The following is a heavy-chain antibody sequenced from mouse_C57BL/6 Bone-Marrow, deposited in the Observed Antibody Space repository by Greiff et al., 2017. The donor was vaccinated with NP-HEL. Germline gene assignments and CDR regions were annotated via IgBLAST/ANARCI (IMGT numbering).Heavy chain of an antibody. V-gene: IGHV1-54*01. CDR1: GYAFTNYL. J-gene: IGHJ2*01. CDR3: AAYYYGSPYYFDY. CDR2: INPGSGGT. D-gene: IGHD1-1*01. Sequence: QVQLKESGAELVRPGTSVKVSCKASGYAFTNYLIEWVKQRPGQGLEWIGVINPGSGGTNYNEKLKGKATLTADKSSSTAYMQLSSLTSEASAVYFCAAYYYGSPYYFDYWGQGTTLTVSS.